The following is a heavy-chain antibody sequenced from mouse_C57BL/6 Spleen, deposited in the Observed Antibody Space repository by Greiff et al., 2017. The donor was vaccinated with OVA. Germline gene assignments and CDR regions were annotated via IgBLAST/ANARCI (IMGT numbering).Heavy chain of an antibody. J-gene: IGHJ3*01. V-gene: IGHV1-55*01. D-gene: IGHD1-2*01. CDR3: ARSAGAWFAY. CDR2: ISPGSGST. Sequence: QVQLQQPGAELVKPGASVKMSCKASGYTFTSYWITWVKQRPGQGLEWIGDISPGSGSTNYNEKFTSKATLTVDTSSSTAYMQLSRLTSEDSAVYYCARSAGAWFAYWGQGTLVTVSA. CDR1: GYTFTSYW.